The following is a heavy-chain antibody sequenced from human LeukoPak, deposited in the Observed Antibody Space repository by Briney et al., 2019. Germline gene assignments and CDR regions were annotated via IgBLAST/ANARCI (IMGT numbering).Heavy chain of an antibody. D-gene: IGHD6-13*01. CDR1: GGSISGGKDF. V-gene: IGHV4-39*01. CDR2: IYFTGST. J-gene: IGHJ4*02. CDR3: ARRGITYSTSFFDS. Sequence: SETLSLTCAVSGGSISGGKDFWGWIRQSPGKGLEWIGSIYFTGSTYYNPSLKSRVTISVDTSKSEFSLMVHSVTAADTAMYYCARRGITYSTSFFDSWGQGTLVTVAS.